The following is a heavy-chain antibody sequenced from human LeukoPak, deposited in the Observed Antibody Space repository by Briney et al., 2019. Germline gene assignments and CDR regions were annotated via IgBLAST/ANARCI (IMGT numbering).Heavy chain of an antibody. V-gene: IGHV3-11*04. CDR1: GFTFSDFY. Sequence: GGSLRLSCVASGFTFSDFYMSWIRQAPGKGLEWVSYISSSVSTIDYADSVKGRFTISRDSAKNSLYLQMNSLRVEDTAVYYCARDRVSGSGSIDYWGQGTLVTVSS. D-gene: IGHD3-10*01. CDR2: ISSSVSTI. J-gene: IGHJ4*02. CDR3: ARDRVSGSGSIDY.